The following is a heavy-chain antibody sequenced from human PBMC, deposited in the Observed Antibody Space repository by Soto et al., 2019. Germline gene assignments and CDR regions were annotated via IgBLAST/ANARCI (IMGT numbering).Heavy chain of an antibody. Sequence: SETLSLTCAVYGGSFSGYYWSWIRQPPGKGLEWIGEINHSGSTNYNPSLKSRVTISVDTSKNQFSLKLSSVTAADTAVYYCARDKGSYGGAHFDYWGQGTLVTVSS. CDR3: ARDKGSYGGAHFDY. V-gene: IGHV4-34*01. CDR1: GGSFSGYY. J-gene: IGHJ4*02. D-gene: IGHD5-18*01. CDR2: INHSGST.